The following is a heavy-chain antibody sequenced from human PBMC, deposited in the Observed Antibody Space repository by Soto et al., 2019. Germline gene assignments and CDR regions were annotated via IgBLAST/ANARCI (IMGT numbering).Heavy chain of an antibody. CDR2: IIPIFSTP. CDR3: ARIYDSSGYYYGY. J-gene: IGHJ4*02. D-gene: IGHD3-22*01. Sequence: SVKVSCKASGGTFSSYAISWVRQAPGQGLEWMGGIIPIFSTPNYAQKFQGGVTITADESTSTAYMELSSLRSEDTAVYYCARIYDSSGYYYGYWGQGTLVTVSS. V-gene: IGHV1-69*13. CDR1: GGTFSSYA.